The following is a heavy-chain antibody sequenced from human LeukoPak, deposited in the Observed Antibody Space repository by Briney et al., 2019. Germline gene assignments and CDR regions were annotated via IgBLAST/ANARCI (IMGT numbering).Heavy chain of an antibody. CDR2: IYSGGGT. CDR3: ASPLGYCSGGSCRNFDY. D-gene: IGHD2-15*01. J-gene: IGHJ4*02. Sequence: GGSLRLSCAASGFTVSSNYMSWVRQAPGKGLEWVSVIYSGGGTYYADSVKGRFTISRDNSKNTLYLQMNSLRAEDTAVYYCASPLGYCSGGSCRNFDYWGQGTLVTVSS. CDR1: GFTVSSNY. V-gene: IGHV3-66*01.